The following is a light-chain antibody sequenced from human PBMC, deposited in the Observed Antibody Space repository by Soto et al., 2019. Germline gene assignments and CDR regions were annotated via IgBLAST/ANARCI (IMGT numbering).Light chain of an antibody. CDR2: KAS. V-gene: IGKV1-5*03. J-gene: IGKJ4*01. Sequence: DIQMAQSPSTLSASVGDRVTITCRASQSLSGWLAWYQQKPGKAHKLLIYKASTLESGVPSRFSGSGSGTDFTLTSSSLHPDDSATNYSQHYNGYPITFGGGTKVESK. CDR3: QHYNGYPIT. CDR1: QSLSGW.